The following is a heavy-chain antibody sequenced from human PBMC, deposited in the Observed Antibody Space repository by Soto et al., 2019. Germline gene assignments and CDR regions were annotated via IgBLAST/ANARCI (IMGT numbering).Heavy chain of an antibody. D-gene: IGHD3-16*02. V-gene: IGHV4-39*01. Sequence: SETLSLTCTVSGGSISSSSYYWGWIRQPPGKGLEWIGSIYYSGSTYYNPSLKSRVTISVDTSKNQFSLKLSSVTAADTTVYYCARLGDDYIWGSYRYRDYWGQGTLVIVSS. J-gene: IGHJ4*02. CDR1: GGSISSSSYY. CDR2: IYYSGST. CDR3: ARLGDDYIWGSYRYRDY.